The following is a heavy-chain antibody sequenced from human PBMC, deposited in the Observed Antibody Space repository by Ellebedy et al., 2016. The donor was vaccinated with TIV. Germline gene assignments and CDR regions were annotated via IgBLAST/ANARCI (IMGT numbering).Heavy chain of an antibody. CDR2: INPSGGSI. D-gene: IGHD3-10*01. Sequence: ASVKVSCKASGSTFTSFYMHWVRQAPGQGLEWMGRINPSGGSINYAQKFQGRVTMTRDTFTSTVFMELSSLRSEDTAIYYCARSPDITMVRGRGRFDPWGQGTLVTVSS. J-gene: IGHJ5*02. CDR3: ARSPDITMVRGRGRFDP. V-gene: IGHV1-46*01. CDR1: GSTFTSFY.